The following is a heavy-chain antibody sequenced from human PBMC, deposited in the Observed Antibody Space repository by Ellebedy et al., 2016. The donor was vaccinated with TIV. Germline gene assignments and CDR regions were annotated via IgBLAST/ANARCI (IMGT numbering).Heavy chain of an antibody. J-gene: IGHJ6*02. D-gene: IGHD3-22*01. CDR1: GFTFSSYA. CDR2: ISYDGSNK. V-gene: IGHV3-30*04. CDR3: ARSTMYYYDSSGYYARYYYYGMDV. Sequence: GESLKISXAASGFTFSSYAMHWVRQAPGKGLEWVAVISYDGSNKYYADSVKGRFTISRDNSKNTLYLQMNSLRAEDTAVYYCARSTMYYYDSSGYYARYYYYGMDVWGQGTTVTVSS.